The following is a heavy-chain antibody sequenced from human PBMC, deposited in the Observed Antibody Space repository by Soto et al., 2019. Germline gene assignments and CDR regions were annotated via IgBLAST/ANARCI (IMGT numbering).Heavy chain of an antibody. J-gene: IGHJ6*02. D-gene: IGHD6-13*01. CDR2: IKSKTDGGTT. V-gene: IGHV3-15*07. Sequence: EVQLVESGGGLVKPGGSLRLSCAASGFTFSNAWMNWVRQAPGKGLEWVGRIKSKTDGGTTDYAAPVKGRFTISRDDSKNTLYLQMNSLKTEDTAVYYCTMYSSSRASYYYGMDVWGQGTTVTVSS. CDR3: TMYSSSRASYYYGMDV. CDR1: GFTFSNAW.